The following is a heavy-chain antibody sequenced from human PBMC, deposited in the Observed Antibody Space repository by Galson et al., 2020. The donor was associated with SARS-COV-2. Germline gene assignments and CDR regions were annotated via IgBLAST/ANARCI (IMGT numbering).Heavy chain of an antibody. CDR1: AFTVSNNY. D-gene: IGHD3-16*01. CDR2: IYSRGTT. Sequence: GGSLRLSCAASAFTVSNNYMSWVRQAPGEGLEWVSVIYSRGTTYYADSVKGRFTISRDNSKNTLYLQRNSLRAEDTAVYYCATHASRGDWGQGTLVTVSS. CDR3: ATHASRGD. V-gene: IGHV3-53*01. J-gene: IGHJ4*02.